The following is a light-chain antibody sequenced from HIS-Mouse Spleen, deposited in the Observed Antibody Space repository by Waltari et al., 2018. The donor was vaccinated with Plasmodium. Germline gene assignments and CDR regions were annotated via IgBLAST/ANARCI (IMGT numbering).Light chain of an antibody. CDR1: KLGSKY. V-gene: IGLV3-1*01. CDR2: KDS. J-gene: IGLJ2*01. CDR3: QAWDSSTVV. Sequence: SYELTQPPSVSVSPGQTVSIPCSGDKLGSKYACWYQQKPGQSPVLVIYKDSKRPSGIPERFSGSNSGNTATLTISGTQAMDEADYYCQAWDSSTVVFGGGTKLTVL.